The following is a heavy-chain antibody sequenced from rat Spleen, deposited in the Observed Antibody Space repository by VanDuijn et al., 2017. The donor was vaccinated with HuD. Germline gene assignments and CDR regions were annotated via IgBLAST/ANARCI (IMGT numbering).Heavy chain of an antibody. CDR2: ITHSGGNT. J-gene: IGHJ4*01. CDR3: VRQGNYYAGNYYLYYVMDA. D-gene: IGHD1-12*02. Sequence: EVQLVESGGGLVQPGRSMKLSCAASGFTFSNYYMAWVRQAPGKGLEWVASITHSGGNTYYPDSVKGRFSISRDNARGILYLHMSSLGSEDTATYYCVRQGNYYAGNYYLYYVMDAWGQGASVTVSS. CDR1: GFTFSNYY. V-gene: IGHV5-25*01.